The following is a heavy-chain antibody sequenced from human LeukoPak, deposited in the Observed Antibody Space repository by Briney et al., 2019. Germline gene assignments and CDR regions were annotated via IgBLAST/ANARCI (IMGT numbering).Heavy chain of an antibody. J-gene: IGHJ4*02. Sequence: SETLSLTCAVSGDSVSSDSYYWHWIRRSPGKGLEWVGFVYYSGRTKYNPSLKSRVAMSIDTSRNQFSLRLNSVTAADTAVYYCASAPNYYVSSGSDHWGQGILVTVSS. CDR3: ASAPNYYVSSGSDH. V-gene: IGHV4-61*01. D-gene: IGHD3-22*01. CDR1: GDSVSSDSYY. CDR2: VYYSGRT.